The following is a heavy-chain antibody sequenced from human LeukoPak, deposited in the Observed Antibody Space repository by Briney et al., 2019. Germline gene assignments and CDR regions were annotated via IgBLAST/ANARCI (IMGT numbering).Heavy chain of an antibody. Sequence: SETLSLTCAVYGGSFSGHYWSWIRQPPGKGLEWIGEINHSGSTNYNPSLKSRVTISVDTSKNQFSLKLSSVTAADTAVYYCARGLYGDYSFDPWGQGTLVTVSS. V-gene: IGHV4-34*01. CDR3: ARGLYGDYSFDP. J-gene: IGHJ5*02. CDR1: GGSFSGHY. D-gene: IGHD4-17*01. CDR2: INHSGST.